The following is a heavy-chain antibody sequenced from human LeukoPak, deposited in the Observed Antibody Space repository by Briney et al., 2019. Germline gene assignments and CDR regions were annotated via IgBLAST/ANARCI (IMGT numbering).Heavy chain of an antibody. D-gene: IGHD4-17*01. Sequence: SEALSLTCAVSGGSFSGYYWTWIRQPPGKGLEWIGEINHSGSANYNPSLKSRVTISLDTSKNQFSLKLSSVTAADTAVYYCARAKTTVGYFDYWGQGTLVTVSS. V-gene: IGHV4-34*01. CDR1: GGSFSGYY. CDR3: ARAKTTVGYFDY. J-gene: IGHJ4*02. CDR2: INHSGSA.